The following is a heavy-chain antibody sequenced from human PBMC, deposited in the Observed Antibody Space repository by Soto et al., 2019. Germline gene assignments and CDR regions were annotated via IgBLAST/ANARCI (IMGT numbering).Heavy chain of an antibody. CDR1: GFTFSSYA. J-gene: IGHJ4*02. CDR3: AKTAGYCSSTSCLQFDY. Sequence: PGGSLRLSCAASGFTFSSYAMSWVRQAPGKGLEWVSAISGSGGSTYYADSVKGRFTISRDNSKNTLYLQMNSLRAEDTAVYYCAKTAGYCSSTSCLQFDYWGRGTLVTVSS. V-gene: IGHV3-23*01. CDR2: ISGSGGST. D-gene: IGHD2-2*01.